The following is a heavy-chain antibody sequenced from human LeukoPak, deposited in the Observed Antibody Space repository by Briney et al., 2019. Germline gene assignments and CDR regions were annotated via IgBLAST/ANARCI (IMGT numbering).Heavy chain of an antibody. CDR2: INHSGST. Sequence: PSETLSLTCAVSGGSISSGGYSWSWIRQPPGKGLEWIGEINHSGSTNYNPSLKSRVTISVDTSKNQFSLKLGSVTAADTAVYYCARDVRGYSYGNYYYYGMDVWGQGTTVTVSS. J-gene: IGHJ6*02. D-gene: IGHD5-18*01. V-gene: IGHV4-30-2*01. CDR1: GGSISSGGYS. CDR3: ARDVRGYSYGNYYYYGMDV.